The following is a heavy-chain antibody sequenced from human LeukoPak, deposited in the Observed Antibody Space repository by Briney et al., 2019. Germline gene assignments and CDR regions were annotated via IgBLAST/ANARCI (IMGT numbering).Heavy chain of an antibody. CDR2: ISSSSSYI. V-gene: IGHV3-21*01. J-gene: IGHJ6*03. D-gene: IGHD1-14*01. Sequence: GGSLRLSCAASGFTFSSYSMNWVRQAPGKGLEWVSSISSSSSYIYYADSVKGRFTIFRDNAKNSLYLQMNSLRAEDTAVYYCARVYPTNYYYYYYMDVWGKGTTVTVSS. CDR1: GFTFSSYS. CDR3: ARVYPTNYYYYYYMDV.